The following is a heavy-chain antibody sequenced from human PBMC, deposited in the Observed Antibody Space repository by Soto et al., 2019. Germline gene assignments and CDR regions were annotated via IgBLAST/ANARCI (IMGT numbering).Heavy chain of an antibody. V-gene: IGHV4-59*07. CDR1: GGSINNYY. CDR2: FYHSGTTSGTT. J-gene: IGHJ5*02. Sequence: QVLLQESGPGLVKTSDTLSLIYTISGGSINNYYWNWIRQPPGKGLEWIGYFYHSGTTSGTTNYNPSLRSRVTISVDKSKNQFSLKLTSVTAADTATYDCARGPQGIPWCDPWGQGALVTVSS. D-gene: IGHD3-10*01. CDR3: ARGPQGIPWCDP.